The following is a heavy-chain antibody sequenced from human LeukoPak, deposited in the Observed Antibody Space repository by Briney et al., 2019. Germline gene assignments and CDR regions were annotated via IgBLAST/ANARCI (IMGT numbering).Heavy chain of an antibody. CDR2: FDPEDGET. Sequence: ASVKVSCKVSGYTLTELSMHWVRQAPGKGLEWMGGFDPEDGETIYAQKFQARVTMTEDTSTDTTYMELSSLISEDTAVYYCARDLRGRGYSSGWYELDAFDIWGQGTMVTVSS. D-gene: IGHD6-19*01. CDR1: GYTLTELS. J-gene: IGHJ3*02. V-gene: IGHV1-24*01. CDR3: ARDLRGRGYSSGWYELDAFDI.